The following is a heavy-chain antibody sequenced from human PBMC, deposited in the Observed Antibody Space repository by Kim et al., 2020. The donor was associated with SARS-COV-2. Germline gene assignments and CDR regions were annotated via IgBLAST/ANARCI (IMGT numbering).Heavy chain of an antibody. CDR2: INHSGST. J-gene: IGHJ6*01. Sequence: SETLSLTCAVYGGSFSGYYWSWIRQPPGKGLEWIGEINHSGSTNYNPSLKSRVTISVDTSKNQFSLKLSSVTAADTAVYYCARQRVEEAAAGDYGMDVWG. CDR3: ARQRVEEAAAGDYGMDV. V-gene: IGHV4-34*01. D-gene: IGHD6-13*01. CDR1: GGSFSGYY.